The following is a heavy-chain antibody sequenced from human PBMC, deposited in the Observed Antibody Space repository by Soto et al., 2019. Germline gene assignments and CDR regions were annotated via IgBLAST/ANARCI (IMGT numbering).Heavy chain of an antibody. CDR1: GFTFSYA. CDR3: AKDQRAYCSGGSCYSSISSWFDP. CDR2: ISGSGGST. Sequence: GSLRLSCAASGFTFSYAMSWVRQAPGKGLEWVSAISGSGGSTYYADSVKGRFTISRDNSKNTLYLQMNSLRAEDTAVYYCAKDQRAYCSGGSCYSSISSWFDPWGQGTLVTVSS. J-gene: IGHJ5*02. D-gene: IGHD2-15*01. V-gene: IGHV3-23*01.